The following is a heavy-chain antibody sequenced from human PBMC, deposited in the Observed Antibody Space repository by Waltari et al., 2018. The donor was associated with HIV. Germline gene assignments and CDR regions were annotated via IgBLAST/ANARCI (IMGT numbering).Heavy chain of an antibody. D-gene: IGHD5-12*01. CDR2: MFHSGST. CDR1: GYAIRSGFY. Sequence: QVKLQESGPGLVRPSETLSLNCTVSGYAIRSGFYWAWVRRPRGKGLEWIGSMFHSGSTYYKPSLKSRVTMSIDVTKNRFSLSLKSVTATDTALYYCARAQENSGGLAFQLWGLGTLVTVSS. CDR3: ARAQENSGGLAFQL. V-gene: IGHV4-38-2*02. J-gene: IGHJ1*01.